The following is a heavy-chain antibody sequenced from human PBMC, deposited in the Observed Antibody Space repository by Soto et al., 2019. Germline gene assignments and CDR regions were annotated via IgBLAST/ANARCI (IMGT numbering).Heavy chain of an antibody. CDR2: IYWNDDK. CDR3: AHIPPLAYCGGDCYSPFDY. Sequence: QITLKESGPTLVKPTQTLTLTCTFSGFSLSTSGVGVGWIRQPPGKALEWLALIYWNDDKRYSPSLKSRLTITKDTAKNQVVLTMTNMDPVDTATYYCAHIPPLAYCGGDCYSPFDYWGQGTLVTVSS. D-gene: IGHD2-21*02. J-gene: IGHJ4*02. V-gene: IGHV2-5*01. CDR1: GFSLSTSGVG.